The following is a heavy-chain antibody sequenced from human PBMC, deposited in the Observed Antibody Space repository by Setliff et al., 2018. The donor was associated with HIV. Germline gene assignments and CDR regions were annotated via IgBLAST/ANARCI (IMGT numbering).Heavy chain of an antibody. CDR3: ASSGSGSYINWFGP. Sequence: GGSLRLSCAVSGFTFEDYGMSWVRQAPGKGLEWVSGINWNGGSTYYADSVKGRFTISRDNDKNSVHLQMTSLRAEDTAVYYCASSGSGSYINWFGPWGQGTLVTVSS. J-gene: IGHJ5*02. D-gene: IGHD3-10*01. V-gene: IGHV3-20*04. CDR2: INWNGGST. CDR1: GFTFEDYG.